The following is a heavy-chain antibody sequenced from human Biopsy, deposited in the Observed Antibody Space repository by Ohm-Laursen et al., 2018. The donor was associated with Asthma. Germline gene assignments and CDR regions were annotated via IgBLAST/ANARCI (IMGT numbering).Heavy chain of an antibody. CDR3: VRGEGVAGTYFKE. V-gene: IGHV4-34*01. D-gene: IGHD6-19*01. J-gene: IGHJ1*01. CDR1: GFTFSNAW. CDR2: INYRGDT. Sequence: LSCAASGFTFSNAWMSWVRQAPGKGLEWVGEINYRGDTNYNPSLESRVSISVDTSTYHFSLRLNSVTAADTAVYYCVRGEGVAGTYFKEWDQGTLVTVSS.